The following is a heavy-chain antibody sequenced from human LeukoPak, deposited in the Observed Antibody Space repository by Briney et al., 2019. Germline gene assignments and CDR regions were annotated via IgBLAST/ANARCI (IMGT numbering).Heavy chain of an antibody. V-gene: IGHV1-2*02. CDR3: AREGITGTTSFDY. Sequence: ASVKVSCKASGYTFTGYYMHWVRQAPGQGLEWMGWINPNSGGTNYAQKFQGRVTTTRDTSISTAYMELSRLRSDDTAVYYCAREGITGTTSFDYWGQGTLVTVSS. D-gene: IGHD1-20*01. CDR1: GYTFTGYY. CDR2: INPNSGGT. J-gene: IGHJ4*02.